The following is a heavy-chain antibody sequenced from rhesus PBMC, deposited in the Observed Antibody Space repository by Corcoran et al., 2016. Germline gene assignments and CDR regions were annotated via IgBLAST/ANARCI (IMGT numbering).Heavy chain of an antibody. CDR2: IYGSGGSN. D-gene: IGHD3-9*01. CDR1: GYSIRTGYN. Sequence: QVQLQESGPGLVKPSETLSLTSAAPGYSIRTGYNWKWIRQPPGKGLEWIGSIYGSGGSNYLNPSLKSRVTLSVDTSKNQFSLKVSSVTAADTAVYYCARNNHYHTYFDYWGQGVLVTVSS. V-gene: IGHV4S14*01. J-gene: IGHJ4*01. CDR3: ARNNHYHTYFDY.